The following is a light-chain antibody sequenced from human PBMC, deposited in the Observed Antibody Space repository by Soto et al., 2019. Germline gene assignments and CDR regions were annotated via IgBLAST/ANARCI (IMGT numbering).Light chain of an antibody. V-gene: IGLV2-14*01. CDR3: CSYTVSGTYV. CDR1: SSDVGGYNY. CDR2: AVS. J-gene: IGLJ1*01. Sequence: QSVLTQPASVSGSPGQSITISCTGTSSDVGGYNYVSWYQQHPGKAPKLMIYAVSNRPSGVSNRFSGSKSGNTATLTISGLQAEDEPDYHCCSYTVSGTYVFGTGTKVTVL.